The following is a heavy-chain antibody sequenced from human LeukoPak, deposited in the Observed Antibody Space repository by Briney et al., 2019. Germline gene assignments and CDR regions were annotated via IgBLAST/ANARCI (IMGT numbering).Heavy chain of an antibody. CDR3: ASGLGATVDY. Sequence: PSETLSLTCTVSGGSISSYYWSWIRQPPGKGLEWIGYIYYSGSTNYNPSLKSRVTISVDTSKNQFSLKLSSVTAADTAVYYCASGLGATVDYWGLGTLVTVSS. CDR2: IYYSGST. V-gene: IGHV4-59*01. J-gene: IGHJ4*02. CDR1: GGSISSYY. D-gene: IGHD1-26*01.